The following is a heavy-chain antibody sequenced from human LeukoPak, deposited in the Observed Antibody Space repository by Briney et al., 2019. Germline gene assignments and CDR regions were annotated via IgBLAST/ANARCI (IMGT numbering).Heavy chain of an antibody. CDR1: GYTFTSYG. J-gene: IGHJ4*02. Sequence: ASVKVSCKASGYTFTSYGISWVRQAPGQGLEWMGWISAYNGNTNYAQKLQGRVTLTTDTSTSTAYMELRSLRSDDTAVYYCARDYYYDSSGFFDYWGQGTLVTVSS. CDR3: ARDYYYDSSGFFDY. CDR2: ISAYNGNT. D-gene: IGHD3-22*01. V-gene: IGHV1-18*01.